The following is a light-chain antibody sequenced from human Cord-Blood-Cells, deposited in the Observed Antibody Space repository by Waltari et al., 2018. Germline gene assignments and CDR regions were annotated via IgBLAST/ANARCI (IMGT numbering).Light chain of an antibody. CDR1: QDISNY. CDR3: QQYDNLPFT. V-gene: IGKV1-33*01. CDR2: DAS. Sequence: DIQMTQSPSSLSASVGARVTITCQASQDISNYLTWYQQKPGNAPKLLIYDASNLETGVPSRFSGSGSGTDFTFTISSLQPEDIATYYCQQYDNLPFTFGPGTKVDIK. J-gene: IGKJ3*01.